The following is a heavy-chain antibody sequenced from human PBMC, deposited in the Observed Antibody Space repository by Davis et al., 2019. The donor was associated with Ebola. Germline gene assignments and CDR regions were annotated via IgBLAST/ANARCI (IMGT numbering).Heavy chain of an antibody. J-gene: IGHJ6*02. CDR2: ITADGSSS. Sequence: HTGGSLRLSCTASGFTFSRYWMHWVRHGPGKGLVWVSRITADGSSSSYADSVKGRFTISRDNAKNTLYLQMKSLRAEDTAVYFCVKNYYGMDVWGQGTTVTVSS. CDR3: VKNYYGMDV. D-gene: IGHD3-10*01. V-gene: IGHV3-74*01. CDR1: GFTFSRYW.